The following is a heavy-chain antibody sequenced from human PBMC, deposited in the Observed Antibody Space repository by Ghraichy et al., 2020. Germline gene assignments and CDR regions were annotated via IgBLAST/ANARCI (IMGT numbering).Heavy chain of an antibody. CDR3: AKPIVDTAMDPPDAFDI. J-gene: IGHJ3*02. V-gene: IGHV3-23*01. Sequence: GESLNISCAASGFTFSSYAMSWVRQAPGKGLEWVSAISGSGGSTYYADSVKGRFTISRDNSKNTLYLQMNSLRAEDTAVYYCAKPIVDTAMDPPDAFDIWGQGTMVTVSS. CDR1: GFTFSSYA. CDR2: ISGSGGST. D-gene: IGHD5-18*01.